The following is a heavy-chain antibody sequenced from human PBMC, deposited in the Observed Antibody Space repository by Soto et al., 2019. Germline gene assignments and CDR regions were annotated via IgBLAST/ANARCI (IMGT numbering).Heavy chain of an antibody. Sequence: SVKVSCKASGGTFSSYAISWVRQAPGQGLEWMGGIIPIFGTANYAQKFQGRVTITADESTSTAYMELSSLRSEDTAVYYCARDAYCGGDCYSSRYFDYWGQGSLVTVSS. V-gene: IGHV1-69*13. CDR3: ARDAYCGGDCYSSRYFDY. J-gene: IGHJ4*02. CDR1: GGTFSSYA. D-gene: IGHD2-21*02. CDR2: IIPIFGTA.